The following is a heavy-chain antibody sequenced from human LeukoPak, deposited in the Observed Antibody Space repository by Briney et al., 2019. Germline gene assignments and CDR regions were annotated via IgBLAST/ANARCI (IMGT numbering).Heavy chain of an antibody. J-gene: IGHJ5*02. CDR2: ISAYNGNT. Sequence: ASVKVSCKASGYTFTSYGITWVRQAPGEGLEWMGWISAYNGNTNYAQKLQGRVTMTTDTSSTTVYMELGSLRSDDKAVYYCARTRGSGSPNWFDPWGQGTLVTVSS. CDR3: ARTRGSGSPNWFDP. V-gene: IGHV1-18*01. D-gene: IGHD3-10*01. CDR1: GYTFTSYG.